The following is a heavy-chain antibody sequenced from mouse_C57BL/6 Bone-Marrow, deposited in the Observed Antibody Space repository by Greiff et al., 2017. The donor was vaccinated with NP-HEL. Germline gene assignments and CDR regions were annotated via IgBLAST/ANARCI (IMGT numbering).Heavy chain of an antibody. CDR2: IDPEDGDT. V-gene: IGHV14-1*01. D-gene: IGHD1-1*01. CDR1: GFNIKDYY. J-gene: IGHJ1*03. Sequence: VQLQQSGAELVRPGASVKLSCTASGFNIKDYYMHWVKQRPEQGLEWIGRIDPEDGDTEYAPKFQGKATMTADTSSNTAYLQLSSLTSEDTAVYYCTYYYGSSYRYFDVWDTGTTVTVSS. CDR3: TYYYGSSYRYFDV.